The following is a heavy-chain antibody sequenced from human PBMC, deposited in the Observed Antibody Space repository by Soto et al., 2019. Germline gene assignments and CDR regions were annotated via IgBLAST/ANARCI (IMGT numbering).Heavy chain of an antibody. CDR2: INPNSGGT. Sequence: AASVKVSCKASGYTFTGYYMHWVRQAPGQGLEWMGWINPNSGGTNYAQKFQGRVTMTRDTSISTAYMELSRLRSDDTAVYYCAREGGYSSSDWFDPWGQGTLVTVSS. J-gene: IGHJ5*02. V-gene: IGHV1-2*02. D-gene: IGHD6-13*01. CDR1: GYTFTGYY. CDR3: AREGGYSSSDWFDP.